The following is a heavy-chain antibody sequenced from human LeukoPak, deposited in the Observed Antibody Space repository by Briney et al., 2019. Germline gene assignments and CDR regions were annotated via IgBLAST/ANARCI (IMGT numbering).Heavy chain of an antibody. V-gene: IGHV5-51*01. J-gene: IGHJ4*02. Sequence: GESLKISYKGSGNNFISYWIGWVRQMPGKGLEWMGIIYPGDSDTRYSPSFQGQVTISADKTISTAYLQWRSLKASDSAMYYCARRIAGSGVDYWGQGTLVTVSS. CDR3: ARRIAGSGVDY. CDR1: GNNFISYW. D-gene: IGHD6-13*01. CDR2: IYPGDSDT.